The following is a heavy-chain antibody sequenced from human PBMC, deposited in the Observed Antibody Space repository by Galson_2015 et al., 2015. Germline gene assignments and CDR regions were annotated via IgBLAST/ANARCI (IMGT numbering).Heavy chain of an antibody. Sequence: SLRLSCAASGFTFSNAWMSWVRQAPGKGLEWVGRIKSKTDGGTINYAAPVKGRFTISRDDSKNTLYLQMNSLETEDTAVCYCTTDRYFGWLSSVFWGQGTLVTVSS. CDR1: GFTFSNAW. J-gene: IGHJ4*02. V-gene: IGHV3-15*01. D-gene: IGHD3-9*01. CDR3: TTDRYFGWLSSVF. CDR2: IKSKTDGGTI.